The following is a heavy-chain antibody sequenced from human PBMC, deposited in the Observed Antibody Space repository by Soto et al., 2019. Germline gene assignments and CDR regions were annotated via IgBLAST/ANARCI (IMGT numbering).Heavy chain of an antibody. Sequence: GGSLRLSCAASGFTFSSYSMNCVRQAPGKGLEWVSPISSSSSYIYYADSVKGRFTISRDNAKNSLYLQMNSRRAEDTAVYYSATDSNYFDYWGQGPMVTVSS. CDR2: ISSSSSYI. V-gene: IGHV3-21*01. CDR3: ATDSNYFDY. CDR1: GFTFSSYS. J-gene: IGHJ4*02.